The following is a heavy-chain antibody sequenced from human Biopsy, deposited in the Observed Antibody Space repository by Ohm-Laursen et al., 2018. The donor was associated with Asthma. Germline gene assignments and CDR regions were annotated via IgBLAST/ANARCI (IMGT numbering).Heavy chain of an antibody. CDR3: AKSADYYDSTDYLDF. D-gene: IGHD3-22*01. CDR1: GFSFDACA. J-gene: IGHJ4*01. V-gene: IGHV3-9*01. Sequence: SLRLSCAASGFSFDACAMNWVRQAPGKGLEWVSSISWNSGNIDYAVSVKGRFTISRDNAKNSLYLQMQSLRPEDTAFYYCAKSADYYDSTDYLDFWGRGTLVTVSS. CDR2: ISWNSGNI.